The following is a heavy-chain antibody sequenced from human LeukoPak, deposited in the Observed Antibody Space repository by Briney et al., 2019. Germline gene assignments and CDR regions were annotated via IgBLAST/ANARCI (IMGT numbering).Heavy chain of an antibody. CDR3: ARVSGYYGSGSKTYYFDY. CDR2: IRSSGSTI. CDR1: GFTFSDYY. Sequence: GGSLRLSCAASGFTFSDYYMSWIRQAPGKGLEWVSYIRSSGSTIYYADSVKGRFTISRDNAKNSLYLQMNSLRAEDTAVYYCARVSGYYGSGSKTYYFDYWGQGTLFTVSS. J-gene: IGHJ4*02. V-gene: IGHV3-11*01. D-gene: IGHD3-10*01.